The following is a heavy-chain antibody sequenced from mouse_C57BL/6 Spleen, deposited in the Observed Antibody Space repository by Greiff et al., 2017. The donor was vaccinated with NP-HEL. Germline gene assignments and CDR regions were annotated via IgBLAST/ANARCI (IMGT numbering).Heavy chain of an antibody. CDR2: IDPENGDT. D-gene: IGHD2-5*01. Sequence: EVQLQQSGAELVRPGASVKLSCTASGFNIKDDYMHWVKQRPEQGLEWIGWIDPENGDTEYASKFQGKATITADTSSNTAYLQLSSLTSEDTAVYYGTAESNYVLWLAYWGQGTLVTVSA. J-gene: IGHJ3*01. V-gene: IGHV14-4*01. CDR3: TAESNYVLWLAY. CDR1: GFNIKDDY.